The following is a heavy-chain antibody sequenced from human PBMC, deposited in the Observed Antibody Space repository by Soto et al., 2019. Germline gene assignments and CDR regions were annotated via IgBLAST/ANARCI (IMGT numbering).Heavy chain of an antibody. V-gene: IGHV3-13*04. CDR3: ARAIGPTLFDY. CDR1: GFTFSSYD. J-gene: IGHJ4*02. Sequence: PGGSLRLSCSASGFTFSSYDMHWVCQGPGKGLEWVSAIGTAGDTNYAGSVKGRFTISRENAKNSLYLQMNSLRAGDTAIYFCARAIGPTLFDYWGQGTLVTVSS. CDR2: IGTAGDT. D-gene: IGHD3-22*01.